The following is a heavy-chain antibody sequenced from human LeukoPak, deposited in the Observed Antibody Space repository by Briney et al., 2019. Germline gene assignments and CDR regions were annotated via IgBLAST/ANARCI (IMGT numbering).Heavy chain of an antibody. CDR3: ARGATIFGVVRGAFDI. J-gene: IGHJ3*02. CDR1: GGSFSGYY. D-gene: IGHD3-3*01. CDR2: INHSGST. V-gene: IGHV4-34*01. Sequence: SETLSLTCAVYGGSFSGYYWSWIRQPPGKGLEWIGEINHSGSTNYNPSLKSRVTISVDTSKNQFSLELSSVTAADTAVYYCARGATIFGVVRGAFDIWGQGTMVTVSS.